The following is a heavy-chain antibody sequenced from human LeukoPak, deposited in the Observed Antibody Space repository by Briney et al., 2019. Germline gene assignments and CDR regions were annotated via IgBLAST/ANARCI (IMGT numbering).Heavy chain of an antibody. CDR3: ARAPVAAAGFDY. D-gene: IGHD6-13*01. CDR1: GGSFSGYY. J-gene: IGHJ4*02. Sequence: SETLSLTCAVYGGSFSGYYWSWIRQPPGKGLVWIGEINHSGSTNYNPSLKSRVTISVGTSKNQFSLKLSSVTAADTAVYYCARAPVAAAGFDYWGQGTLVTVSS. V-gene: IGHV4-34*01. CDR2: INHSGST.